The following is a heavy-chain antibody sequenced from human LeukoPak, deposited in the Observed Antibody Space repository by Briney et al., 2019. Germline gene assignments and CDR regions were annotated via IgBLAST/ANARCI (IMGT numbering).Heavy chain of an antibody. Sequence: GASVKVSCKASGYTFTGYYMHWVRQAPGQGLEWMGWINPNSGGTNYAQKFQGRVTMTRDTSISTAYMELSRLRSDDTAVYYCAGRGNYYDSSFDYWGQGTLVTVSS. J-gene: IGHJ4*02. D-gene: IGHD3-22*01. CDR3: AGRGNYYDSSFDY. CDR1: GYTFTGYY. V-gene: IGHV1-2*02. CDR2: INPNSGGT.